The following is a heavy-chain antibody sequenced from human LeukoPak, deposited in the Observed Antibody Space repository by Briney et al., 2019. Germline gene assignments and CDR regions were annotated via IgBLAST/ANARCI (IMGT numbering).Heavy chain of an antibody. J-gene: IGHJ4*02. Sequence: SETLSLTCTVSGGSISSYYWSWIRQPPGKGLEWIGYIYCSGSTNYNPSLKSRVTISVDTSKNQFSLKLSSVTAADTAVYYCARFKRAGGWSYFDYWGQGTLVTVSS. CDR2: IYCSGST. V-gene: IGHV4-59*01. D-gene: IGHD6-19*01. CDR3: ARFKRAGGWSYFDY. CDR1: GGSISSYY.